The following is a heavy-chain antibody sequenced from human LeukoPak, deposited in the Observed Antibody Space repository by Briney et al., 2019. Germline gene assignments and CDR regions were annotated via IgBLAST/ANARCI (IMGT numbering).Heavy chain of an antibody. CDR1: EFTFSSHA. V-gene: IGHV3-23*01. Sequence: GGSLGLSCVTSEFTFSSHAMNWVRQAPGKGLEWVSSISGGGESTYYADSVKGRFTVSRDNSKNTLYLQINSLRGEDTAVYYCAKGKYSSGGVPDYWGQGTLVTVSS. J-gene: IGHJ4*02. CDR2: ISGGGEST. D-gene: IGHD6-19*01. CDR3: AKGKYSSGGVPDY.